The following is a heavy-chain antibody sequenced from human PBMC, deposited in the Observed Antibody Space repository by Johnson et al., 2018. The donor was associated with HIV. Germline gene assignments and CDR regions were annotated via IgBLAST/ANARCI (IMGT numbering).Heavy chain of an antibody. CDR1: GFTFDDYA. Sequence: VQLVESGGGVVRPGGSLRLSCAASGFTFDDYAMHWVRQAPGKGLEWVSGISWNSGSIGYADSVKGRFTISRDNSKNTLYLQMNSLRAGDTAVYYCAKIRITMIVVVEGVDAFDIWGQGTMVTVSS. D-gene: IGHD3-22*01. V-gene: IGHV3-9*01. CDR3: AKIRITMIVVVEGVDAFDI. CDR2: ISWNSGSI. J-gene: IGHJ3*02.